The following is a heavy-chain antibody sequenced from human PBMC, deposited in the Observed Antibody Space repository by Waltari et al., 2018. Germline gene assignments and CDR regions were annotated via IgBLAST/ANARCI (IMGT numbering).Heavy chain of an antibody. J-gene: IGHJ4*02. CDR3: ARGGPAIFGVLITKRFDY. D-gene: IGHD3-3*01. CDR1: GYTFTDYY. CDR2: INPNSGGT. Sequence: QVQLVQSGPAVNKPGASVQVSCRASGYTFTDYYMHRVRQAPGQGLEWMGRINPNSGGTNYTQKFQGRVTMTRDTSISTAYMELSRLRSDDTAVYYCARGGPAIFGVLITKRFDYWGQGTLVTVSS. V-gene: IGHV1-2*06.